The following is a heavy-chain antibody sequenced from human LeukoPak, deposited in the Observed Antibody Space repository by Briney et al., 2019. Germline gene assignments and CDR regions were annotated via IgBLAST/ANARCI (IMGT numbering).Heavy chain of an antibody. D-gene: IGHD6-13*01. CDR1: GFTFEDYA. Sequence: PGGSLRLSCAASGFTFEDYAMHWVRQVSGKGLEWVSVIYSGGSTYYADSVKGRFTISRDNSKNTLYLQMNSLRAEDTAVYYCARDPEWGQQPERFDPWGQGTLVTVSS. J-gene: IGHJ5*02. CDR3: ARDPEWGQQPERFDP. CDR2: IYSGGST. V-gene: IGHV3-66*01.